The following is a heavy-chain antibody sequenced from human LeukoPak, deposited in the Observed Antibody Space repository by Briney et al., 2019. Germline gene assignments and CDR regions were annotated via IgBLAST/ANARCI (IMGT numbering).Heavy chain of an antibody. J-gene: IGHJ4*02. CDR2: IRSKAYGGTT. Sequence: GGSLRLSCTASGFTFGDCAMSWVRQAPGKGLEWVGFIRSKAYGGTTEYAASVKGRFTISRDDSKSIAYLQMNSLTTEDTAVYYCTRNYGDYGDIDYWGQGTLVTVSS. CDR1: GFTFGDCA. V-gene: IGHV3-49*04. CDR3: TRNYGDYGDIDY. D-gene: IGHD4-17*01.